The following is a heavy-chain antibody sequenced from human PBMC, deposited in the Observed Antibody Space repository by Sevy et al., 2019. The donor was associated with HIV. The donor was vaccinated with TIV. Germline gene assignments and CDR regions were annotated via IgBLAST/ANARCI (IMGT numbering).Heavy chain of an antibody. CDR3: ARDLYGSGSYYSY. D-gene: IGHD3-10*01. Sequence: GGSLRLACAASGFTFSSYWMSWVRLAPGKGLEWVANIKQDGSENDYVDSVKGRFTISRDNAKNSLYLQMNSLRAEDTAVYYSARDLYGSGSYYSYWGQGTLVTVSS. CDR1: GFTFSSYW. J-gene: IGHJ4*02. V-gene: IGHV3-7*01. CDR2: IKQDGSEN.